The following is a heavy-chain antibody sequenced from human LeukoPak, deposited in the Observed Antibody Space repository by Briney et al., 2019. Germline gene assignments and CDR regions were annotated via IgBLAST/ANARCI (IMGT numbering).Heavy chain of an antibody. CDR1: GFTFSNYW. Sequence: HSGGSLRLSCAASGFTFSNYWMGWVRQAPGKGLEWVANIKPDGSAEYYADSVRGRFTTSRDNANNFLYLQMNSLRGEDTAVYYSARDGGLHTNIDCWGEGSLLTVSS. CDR2: IKPDGSAE. D-gene: IGHD2-15*01. J-gene: IGHJ4*02. CDR3: ARDGGLHTNIDC. V-gene: IGHV3-7*01.